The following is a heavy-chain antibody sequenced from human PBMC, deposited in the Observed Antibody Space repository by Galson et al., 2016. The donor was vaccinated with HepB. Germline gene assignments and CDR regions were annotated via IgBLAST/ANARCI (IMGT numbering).Heavy chain of an antibody. V-gene: IGHV3-30*18. CDR3: AKARGVVNYYYGMDV. D-gene: IGHD3-16*01. Sequence: SLRLSCAASGLSFSSYGFHWVRQAPGKGLEWVAVISYDGNKKYYADSVKGRFTVPRDNSKNTLYLQLNSLRPEDTAVYYCAKARGVVNYYYGMDVWGQGTTVTVAS. CDR2: ISYDGNKK. CDR1: GLSFSSYG. J-gene: IGHJ6*02.